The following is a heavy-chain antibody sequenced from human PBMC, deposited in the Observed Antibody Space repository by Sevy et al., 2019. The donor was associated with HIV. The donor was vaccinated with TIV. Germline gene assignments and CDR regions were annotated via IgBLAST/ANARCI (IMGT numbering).Heavy chain of an antibody. Sequence: GGSLRLSCTVSGFIFSRYSMNWVRQAPGKGLEWISYTSGNSGAIYYPDSVKGRFTVSRDNANNALFLQMSRLKDDDRAVDYCARGPDCGGDCDVGFYYPLDVWGQGTTVTVSS. V-gene: IGHV3-48*02. D-gene: IGHD2-21*02. CDR3: ARGPDCGGDCDVGFYYPLDV. J-gene: IGHJ6*02. CDR1: GFIFSRYS. CDR2: TSGNSGAI.